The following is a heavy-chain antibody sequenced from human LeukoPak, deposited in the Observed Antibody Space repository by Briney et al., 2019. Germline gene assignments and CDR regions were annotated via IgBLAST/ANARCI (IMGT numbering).Heavy chain of an antibody. D-gene: IGHD3-10*01. CDR1: GFTFSSYG. CDR2: IWYDGSNK. Sequence: GGSLRLSCAASGFTFSSYGMHWVRQAPGKGLEWVAVIWYDGSNKYYADSAKGRFTISRDNSKNTLYLQMNSLRAEDTAVYYCARSAMVRGVILSGANFDYWGQGTLVTVSS. V-gene: IGHV3-33*01. J-gene: IGHJ4*02. CDR3: ARSAMVRGVILSGANFDY.